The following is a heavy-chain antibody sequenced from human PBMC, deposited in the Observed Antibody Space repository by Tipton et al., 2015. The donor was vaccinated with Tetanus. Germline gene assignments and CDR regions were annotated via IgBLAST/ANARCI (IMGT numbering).Heavy chain of an antibody. D-gene: IGHD3-16*02. V-gene: IGHV3-74*01. Sequence: SLRLSCEVFESGSTFRGRWMHWVRQAPGKGLVWVSRISGDGSTTNYADFVEGRFTISRDNAKNTLYLQMNSLRVEDTAVYYCGRPYTTSLYVSDEWGQGTLVTVSS. CDR1: GSTFRGRW. J-gene: IGHJ4*02. CDR3: GRPYTTSLYVSDE. CDR2: ISGDGSTT.